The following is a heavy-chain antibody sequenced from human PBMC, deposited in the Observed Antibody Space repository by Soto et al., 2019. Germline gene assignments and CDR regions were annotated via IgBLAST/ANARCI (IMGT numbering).Heavy chain of an antibody. CDR3: ARSGQSDFWSGIGDY. CDR1: GYTFTQYY. V-gene: IGHV1-46*01. Sequence: GASVKVSCKASGYTFTQYYVHWVRQAPGHGLEWVGIINPKNTNTNYAQKFQGRVTMTRDTPTSTVYLELSSLRSEGTAVYYCARSGQSDFWSGIGDYWGQGSLVTVSS. CDR2: INPKNTNT. D-gene: IGHD3-3*01. J-gene: IGHJ4*02.